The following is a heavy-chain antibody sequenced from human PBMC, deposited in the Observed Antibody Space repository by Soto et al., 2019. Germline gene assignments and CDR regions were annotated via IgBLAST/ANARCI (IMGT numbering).Heavy chain of an antibody. J-gene: IGHJ5*02. Sequence: SQTLSLTCAISWDSVSSNSAAWNWIRQSPSRGLEWLGRTYYRSKWYNDYAVSVKSRITINPDTSKNQFSLKLSSVTAADTAVYYCARQPYCSSTSCYPFSNWFDPWGQGTLVTVSS. CDR2: TYYRSKWYN. CDR1: WDSVSSNSAA. D-gene: IGHD2-2*01. CDR3: ARQPYCSSTSCYPFSNWFDP. V-gene: IGHV6-1*01.